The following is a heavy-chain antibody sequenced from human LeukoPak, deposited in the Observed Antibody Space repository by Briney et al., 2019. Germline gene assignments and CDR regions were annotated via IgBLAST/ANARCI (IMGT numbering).Heavy chain of an antibody. V-gene: IGHV3-21*01. CDR2: ISSSSYI. CDR3: ARDKPGGGYDYGNDY. Sequence: GSLRLSCAASGFTFSSYSMNWVRQAPGKGLEWVSSISSSSYIYYADSVKGRFTISRDNAKNSLYLQMNSLRAEDTAVYYCARDKPGGGYDYGNDYWGQGTLVTVSS. D-gene: IGHD5-12*01. CDR1: GFTFSSYS. J-gene: IGHJ4*02.